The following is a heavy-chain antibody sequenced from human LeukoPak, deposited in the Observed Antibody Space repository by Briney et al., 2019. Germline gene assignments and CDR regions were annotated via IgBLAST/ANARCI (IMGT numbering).Heavy chain of an antibody. J-gene: IGHJ4*02. Sequence: GGSLRLSCAASGFTFSSYGMHWVRQAPGKGLEWVAFIRYDGSNKYYADSVKGRFTISRDNSKNTLYLQMNSLRAEDTAVYYCAKDDPNTYYYGSGSPDYWGQGTLVTVSS. CDR2: IRYDGSNK. D-gene: IGHD3-10*01. CDR1: GFTFSSYG. V-gene: IGHV3-30*02. CDR3: AKDDPNTYYYGSGSPDY.